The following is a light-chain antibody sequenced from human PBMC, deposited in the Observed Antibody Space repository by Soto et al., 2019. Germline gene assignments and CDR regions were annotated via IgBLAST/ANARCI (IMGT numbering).Light chain of an antibody. V-gene: IGLV1-44*01. CDR1: SSNIGINT. CDR3: SAWDDSLNAWV. CDR2: NNG. J-gene: IGLJ3*02. Sequence: QSVLTQPPSASGTPGQRATISCSGSSSNIGINTVNWYQQLPGTAPKLLIYNNGQRPSGVPDRFSGSKSGTSASLAISGLQSEDGADYYCSAWDDSLNAWVFGGGTKLTVL.